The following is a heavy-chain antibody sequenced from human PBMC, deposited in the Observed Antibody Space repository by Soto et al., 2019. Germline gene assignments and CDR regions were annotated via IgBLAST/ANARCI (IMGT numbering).Heavy chain of an antibody. CDR2: ISGYNGKT. CDR3: AREGEVPYSPSCTLV. CDR1: GYTFTSYG. D-gene: IGHD2-2*01. Sequence: ASVKVSCKASGYTFTSYGISWVRQAPGQGLEWMGWISGYNGKTNYAQKVQDRVTMTTDTSTSTVYMELRSLRSDDTAVYYCAREGEVPYSPSCTLVWGTGLTRIVSS. V-gene: IGHV1-18*01. J-gene: IGHJ6*04.